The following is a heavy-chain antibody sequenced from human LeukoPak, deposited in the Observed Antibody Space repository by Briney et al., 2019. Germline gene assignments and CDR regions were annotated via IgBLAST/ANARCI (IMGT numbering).Heavy chain of an antibody. Sequence: PGGSLRLSCAASGFTFSSYWMRWVRQAPGKGLVWVSRINSDGSSTSYADSVKGRFTISRDNAKNTLYLQMNSLRAEDTAVYYCAREGSYGSTTFDYWGQGTLVTVSS. CDR2: INSDGSST. CDR1: GFTFSSYW. CDR3: AREGSYGSTTFDY. D-gene: IGHD5-18*01. V-gene: IGHV3-74*01. J-gene: IGHJ4*02.